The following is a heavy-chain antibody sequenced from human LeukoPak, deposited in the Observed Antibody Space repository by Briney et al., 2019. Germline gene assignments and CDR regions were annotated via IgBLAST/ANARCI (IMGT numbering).Heavy chain of an antibody. CDR2: TSNDGSNK. D-gene: IGHD2-21*02. Sequence: GGSPRLSCAASGFTFSSYGMHWVRQAPGKGLEWVAVTSNDGSNKYYEDSVKGRFTVSRDNPQNTLYLQMNSLRAEDTAVYYCAKSRGSCGYDCYSDYWGQGTLVTVSS. J-gene: IGHJ4*02. CDR3: AKSRGSCGYDCYSDY. V-gene: IGHV3-30*18. CDR1: GFTFSSYG.